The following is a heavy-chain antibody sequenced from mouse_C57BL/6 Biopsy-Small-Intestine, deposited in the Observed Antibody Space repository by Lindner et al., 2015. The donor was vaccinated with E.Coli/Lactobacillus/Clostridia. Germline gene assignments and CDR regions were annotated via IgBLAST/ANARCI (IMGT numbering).Heavy chain of an antibody. D-gene: IGHD1-1*01. Sequence: SVKVSCKTSGYSFTDYGMGWVRQAPGQGLEWMGWISTYNGNTNYAQNLQDRVTMTTDTFTRTAYMELRSLRSDDTAVYYCARDHVRGKWFGSYGLDVWGQGTTVTVSS. J-gene: IGHJ1*01. CDR1: GYSFTDYG. CDR3: ARDHVRGKWFGSYGLDV. CDR2: ISTYNGNT. V-gene: IGHV1-7*01.